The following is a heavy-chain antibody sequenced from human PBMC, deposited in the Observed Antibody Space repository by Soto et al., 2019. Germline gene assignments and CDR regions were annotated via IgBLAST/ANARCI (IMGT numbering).Heavy chain of an antibody. V-gene: IGHV1-18*01. CDR1: GYTFTSYG. D-gene: IGHD3-3*01. CDR3: ARDFPDFWSGPFNWFDP. Sequence: ASVKVSCKASGYTFTSYGISWVRQAPGQGLEWMGWISAYNGNTNYAQKLQGRVTMTTDTSTSTAYMELRSLRSDDTAVYYCARDFPDFWSGPFNWFDPWGQGTLVTVSS. CDR2: ISAYNGNT. J-gene: IGHJ5*02.